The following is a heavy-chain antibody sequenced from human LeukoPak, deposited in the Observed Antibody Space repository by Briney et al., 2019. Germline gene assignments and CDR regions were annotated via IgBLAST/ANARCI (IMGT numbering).Heavy chain of an antibody. CDR1: GYTFTSYA. CDR2: INTNTGNP. CDR3: ARDFWDSGYYYYMDV. V-gene: IGHV7-4-1*02. Sequence: ASVKVSCKASGYTFTSYAMNWVRQAPGQGLEWMGWINTNTGNPTYAQGFTGRFVFSLDTSVSTAYLQISSLKAEDTAVYYCARDFWDSGYYYYMDVWGKGTTVTVSS. J-gene: IGHJ6*03. D-gene: IGHD3-10*01.